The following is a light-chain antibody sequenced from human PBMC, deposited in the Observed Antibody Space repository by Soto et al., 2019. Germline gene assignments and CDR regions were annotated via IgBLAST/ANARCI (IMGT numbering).Light chain of an antibody. CDR1: SSNIETNP. CDR3: RTWDATLSAGV. Sequence: QSVLTQPPSVSAAPGQKVTISCSGSSSNIETNPVSWYRHLPGTVPKLLIHNDDKRPSRIPDRFSGSKSGTSATLGITGLQTCHEADYYCRTWDATLSAGVFAQGTTLTVL. J-gene: IGLJ2*01. CDR2: NDD. V-gene: IGLV1-51*01.